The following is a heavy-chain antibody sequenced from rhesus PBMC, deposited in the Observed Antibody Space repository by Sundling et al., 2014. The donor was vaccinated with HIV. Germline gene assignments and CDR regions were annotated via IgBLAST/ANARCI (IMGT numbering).Heavy chain of an antibody. CDR2: IYGSGGST. J-gene: IGHJ4*01. CDR3: ARDPSPLLSGFDY. CDR1: GASISSSNW. V-gene: IGHV4-93*01. Sequence: QVQLQESGPGLVKPSETLPLTCAVSGASISSSNWWSWIRQSPGKGLEWIGGIYGSGGSTEYNPSLKSRVTISTDTSKNQFSLKLTSVTAADTAVYYCARDPSPLLSGFDYWGQGVLVTVSS. D-gene: IGHD2-2*01.